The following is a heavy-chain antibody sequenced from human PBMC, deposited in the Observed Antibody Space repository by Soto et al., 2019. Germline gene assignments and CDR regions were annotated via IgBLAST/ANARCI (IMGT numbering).Heavy chain of an antibody. J-gene: IGHJ4*02. D-gene: IGHD2-2*01. CDR2: IWSGGSNE. CDR1: GFTFSSYG. V-gene: IGHV3-33*01. CDR3: ARGPGTSYFDY. Sequence: QVQLVESGGGVVQPGRSLRLSCAASGFTFSSYGMHWVRQAPGKGLEWVAVIWSGGSNENYADSVKGRFTISRDNSKNMLYLQMNSLRAVDTAVYYCARGPGTSYFDYWGQGSLVTVSS.